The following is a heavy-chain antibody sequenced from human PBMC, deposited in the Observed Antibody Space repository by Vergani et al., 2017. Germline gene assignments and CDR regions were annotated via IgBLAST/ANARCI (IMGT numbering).Heavy chain of an antibody. CDR2: IIPIFGTA. D-gene: IGHD5-18*01. CDR1: GGTFSSYA. V-gene: IGHV1-69*12. J-gene: IGHJ6*02. Sequence: QVQLVQSGAEVKKPGSSVKVSCKASGGTFSSYAISWVRQAPGQGLEWMGGIIPIFGTANYAQKFQGRVTITADESTSTAYMELSSLRSEDTAVYYWAGSGYSYGYFSHYGMDVWGQGTTVTVSS. CDR3: AGSGYSYGYFSHYGMDV.